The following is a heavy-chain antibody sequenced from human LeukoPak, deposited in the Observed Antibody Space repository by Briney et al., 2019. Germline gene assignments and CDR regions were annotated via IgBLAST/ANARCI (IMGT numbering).Heavy chain of an antibody. J-gene: IGHJ4*02. CDR3: ALADPLAQHLFDY. CDR2: IYHSGST. CDR1: GYSISSGYY. Sequence: SETLSLTCTVSGYSISSGYYWGWIRQPPGKGLEWIGSIYHSGSTYYNPSLKSRVTISVDTSKNQFSLKLSSVTAADTAVYYCALADPLAQHLFDYWGQGTLVTVSS. V-gene: IGHV4-38-2*02.